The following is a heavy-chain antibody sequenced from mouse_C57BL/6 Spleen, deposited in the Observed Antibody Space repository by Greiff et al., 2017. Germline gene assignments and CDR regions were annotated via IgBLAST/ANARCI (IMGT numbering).Heavy chain of an antibody. J-gene: IGHJ2*01. D-gene: IGHD2-4*01. CDR1: GYTFTSYW. V-gene: IGHV1-52*01. CDR2: IDPSDSET. Sequence: QVQLQQPGAELVRPGASVKLSCKASGYTFTSYWMHWVKQRPVQGLEWIGNIDPSDSETNYNQKFKGKATLTVDKSSTTAYMQLSSLTSEDSAVYSFARGVYYDYGALVFWGQGTTLTVSS. CDR3: ARGVYYDYGALVF.